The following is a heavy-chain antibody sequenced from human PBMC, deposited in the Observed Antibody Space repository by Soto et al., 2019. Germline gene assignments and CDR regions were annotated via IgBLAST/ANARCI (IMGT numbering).Heavy chain of an antibody. CDR1: GGSISSYY. J-gene: IGHJ4*02. V-gene: IGHV4-59*01. D-gene: IGHD5-18*01. CDR2: IYYSGST. CDR3: ARGRTQLWYPIDY. Sequence: SETLSLTCTVSGGSISSYYWSWIRQPPGKGLEWIGYIYYSGSTNYNPSLKSRVTISVDTSKNQFSLKLSSVTAADTAVYYCARGRTQLWYPIDYWGEGTLVTV.